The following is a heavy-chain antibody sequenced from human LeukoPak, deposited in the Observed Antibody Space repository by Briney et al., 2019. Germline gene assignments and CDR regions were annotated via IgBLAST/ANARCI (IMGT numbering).Heavy chain of an antibody. CDR2: ISSSSSYI. J-gene: IGHJ4*02. V-gene: IGHV3-21*01. CDR1: GFTFSSYS. CDR3: ARVSTTAGDMGFDY. Sequence: KPGGSLRLSCAASGFTFSSYSMNWVRQAPGKGLEWVSSISSSSSYIYYADSVKGRFTISRDNAKNSLYLQMNSLRAEDTAVYYCARVSTTAGDMGFDYWGQGTLVTVSS. D-gene: IGHD6-13*01.